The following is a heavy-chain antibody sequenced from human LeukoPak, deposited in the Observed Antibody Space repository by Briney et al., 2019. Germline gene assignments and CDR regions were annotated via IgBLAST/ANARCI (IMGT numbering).Heavy chain of an antibody. Sequence: GGTLRLSCAASGFTFSSHGMNWVRQAPGKGLEWVSGISPSGGITYYTDSVKGRFTISRDNSKNTVSLQMNSLRGEDTAVYYCARGVIAAGGNDFDYWGQGTLVTVSS. CDR3: ARGVIAAGGNDFDY. J-gene: IGHJ4*02. CDR2: ISPSGGIT. V-gene: IGHV3-23*01. D-gene: IGHD6-13*01. CDR1: GFTFSSHG.